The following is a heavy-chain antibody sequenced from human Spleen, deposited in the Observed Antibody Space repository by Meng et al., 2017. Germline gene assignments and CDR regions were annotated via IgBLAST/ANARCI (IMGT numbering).Heavy chain of an antibody. CDR1: GYTFTDWG. V-gene: IGHV1-18*01. CDR2: ISPYNGNT. CDR3: ARDGYDSSGKEIFH. J-gene: IGHJ4*02. Sequence: ASVKVSCKASGYTFTDWGISWVRQAPGQGLEWMGWISPYNGNTNYAQKFQGRVSMTTDTSTTTAYMELRSLRSDDTAVYYCARDGYDSSGKEIFHWGQGTLVTVSS. D-gene: IGHD3-22*01.